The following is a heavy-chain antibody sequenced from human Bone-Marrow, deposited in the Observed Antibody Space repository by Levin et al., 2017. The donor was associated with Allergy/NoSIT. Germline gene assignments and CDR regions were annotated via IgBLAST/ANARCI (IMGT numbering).Heavy chain of an antibody. Sequence: GGSLRLSCAASRFTFSDYYMSWIRQAPGKGLEWISYISRSGTNIYYADSVKGRFTISRDNAKNSLFLQMNNLRAEDTAVYYCAREDLTKCGGFCYFNAFDLWGQGTMVTVSS. D-gene: IGHD2-21*02. CDR1: RFTFSDYY. J-gene: IGHJ3*01. CDR3: AREDLTKCGGFCYFNAFDL. V-gene: IGHV3-11*01. CDR2: ISRSGTNI.